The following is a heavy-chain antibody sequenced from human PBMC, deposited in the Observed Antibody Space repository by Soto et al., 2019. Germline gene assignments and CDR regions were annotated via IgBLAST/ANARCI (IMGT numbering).Heavy chain of an antibody. J-gene: IGHJ4*02. V-gene: IGHV4-61*01. CDR2: VYYSGTT. CDR3: ARATAVPNTLRSRYFFDF. D-gene: IGHD3-9*01. Sequence: SETLYLTCSVSGGSVSNKTYYWSWIRQPPGKRLEWIGYVYYSGTTNYNPSLKSRVTISIDMSKNQFSLRLSSVTAADTALYYCARATAVPNTLRSRYFFDFWGQGTLVTVYS. CDR1: GGSVSNKTYY.